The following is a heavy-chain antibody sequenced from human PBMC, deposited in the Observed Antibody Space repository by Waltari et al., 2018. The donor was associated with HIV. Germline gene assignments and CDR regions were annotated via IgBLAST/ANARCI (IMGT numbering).Heavy chain of an antibody. CDR1: TGYITTSYY. Sequence: QLQLQESGPALVKPSETLSLTCTVSTGYITTSYYWGWVRQFPGTGLEWIGSIYSNGVSHYAPSLKSRVALSVDMSKNQFSLTLTAVTAADTSRYFCVALRTVTGTIDKWGQGTLVTVS. D-gene: IGHD6-19*01. J-gene: IGHJ4*02. CDR2: IYSNGVS. V-gene: IGHV4-39*01. CDR3: VALRTVTGTIDK.